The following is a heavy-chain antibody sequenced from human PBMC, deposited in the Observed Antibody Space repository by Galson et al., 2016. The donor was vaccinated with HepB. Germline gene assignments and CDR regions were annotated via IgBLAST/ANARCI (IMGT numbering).Heavy chain of an antibody. Sequence: SLRLSCAGSGFMFKDYGMNWVRQAPGKGLEWVSSIDSTSTYIYYGDSLEGRFTISRDNAKNSLYLQMTSRGAEDTAVYYCVRETHKKWLGSPTPWGQGTLVTVSP. CDR2: IDSTSTYI. J-gene: IGHJ5*02. CDR1: GFMFKDYG. D-gene: IGHD6-19*01. V-gene: IGHV3-21*01. CDR3: VRETHKKWLGSPTP.